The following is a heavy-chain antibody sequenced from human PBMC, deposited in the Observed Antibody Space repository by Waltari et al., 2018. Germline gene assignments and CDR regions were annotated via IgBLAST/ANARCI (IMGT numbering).Heavy chain of an antibody. V-gene: IGHV3-23*01. J-gene: IGHJ4*02. CDR1: GFTFSSYA. CDR3: AKSVKSIVVVPAAMLPFDY. D-gene: IGHD2-2*01. Sequence: EVQLLESGGGLVQPGGSLRLSCAASGFTFSSYAMSWVRQAPGKGLEWVSAISGSGGSTYYADSVKGRFTISRDNSKNTLYLQMNSLRAEDTAVYYCAKSVKSIVVVPAAMLPFDYWGQGTLVTVSS. CDR2: ISGSGGST.